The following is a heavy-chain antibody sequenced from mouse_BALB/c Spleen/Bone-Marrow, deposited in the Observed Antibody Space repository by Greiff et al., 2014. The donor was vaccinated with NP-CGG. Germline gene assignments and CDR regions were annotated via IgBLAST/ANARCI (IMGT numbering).Heavy chain of an antibody. V-gene: IGHV3-2*02. CDR2: ISYSGST. CDR3: ARNAYYYGNREFPY. CDR1: GYSITSDYA. D-gene: IGHD1-1*01. Sequence: VQLKESGPGLVRPSQSLSLTCTVTGYSITSDYAWNWIRQFPGNKLEWMGYISYSGSTSYNPSLKSRISLTRDTSKNQFFLQLNSVTTEDTATYYCARNAYYYGNREFPYWGQGTLVTVSA. J-gene: IGHJ3*01.